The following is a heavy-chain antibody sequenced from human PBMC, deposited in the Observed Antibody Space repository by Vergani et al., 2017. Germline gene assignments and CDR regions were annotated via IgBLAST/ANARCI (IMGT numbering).Heavy chain of an antibody. CDR2: ISSSSSYT. D-gene: IGHD3-10*01. Sequence: QVQLVESGGGLVKPGGSLRLSCAASGFTFSDYYMSWIRQAPGKGLEWVSYISSSSSYTNYADSVKGRFTISRDNAKNSLYLQMYSLRAEDTAVYYCARASMVRGVRFLDPWGQGTLVTVSS. V-gene: IGHV3-11*06. J-gene: IGHJ5*02. CDR3: ARASMVRGVRFLDP. CDR1: GFTFSDYY.